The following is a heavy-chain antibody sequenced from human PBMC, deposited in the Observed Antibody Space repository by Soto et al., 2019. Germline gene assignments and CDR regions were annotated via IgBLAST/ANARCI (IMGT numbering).Heavy chain of an antibody. Sequence: QVQLVQSGAEVKKPGSSVKVSCKASGGTFSSHTISWVRQAPGQGLEWMGRIIPILGIANYAQKFQGRVTITADKSTSTAYMELGSLRSEDTAVYYCARGATMIVVVSVYGVDYFDYWGEGTLVTVSS. J-gene: IGHJ4*02. V-gene: IGHV1-69*02. CDR2: IIPILGIA. D-gene: IGHD3-22*01. CDR1: GGTFSSHT. CDR3: ARGATMIVVVSVYGVDYFDY.